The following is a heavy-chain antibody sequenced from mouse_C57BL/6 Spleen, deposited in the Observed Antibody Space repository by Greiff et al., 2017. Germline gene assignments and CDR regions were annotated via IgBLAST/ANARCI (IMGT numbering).Heavy chain of an antibody. J-gene: IGHJ1*03. CDR3: ARVRGYDGPSYWYFDV. CDR2: INPNNGGT. V-gene: IGHV1-18*01. D-gene: IGHD2-2*01. Sequence: EVQLQESGPELVKPGASVKIPCKASGYTFTDYNMDWVKQSHGKSLEWIGDINPNNGGTIYNQKFKGKATLTVDKSSSTAYMELRSLTSEDTAVYYGARVRGYDGPSYWYFDVWGTGTTVTVSS. CDR1: GYTFTDYN.